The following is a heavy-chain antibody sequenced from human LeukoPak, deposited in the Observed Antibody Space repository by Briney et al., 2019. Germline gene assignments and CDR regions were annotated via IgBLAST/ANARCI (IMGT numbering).Heavy chain of an antibody. Sequence: PGGSLRLSCAASGFTFSSYGMHRVRQAPGKGLEGVAVISYDGSDKYYADSVKGRFTISRDNSKNTLHLQMISLRAEDTAVYYCARDQGAWGYGYNFDYWGQGTLVTVSS. CDR3: ARDQGAWGYGYNFDY. J-gene: IGHJ4*02. CDR1: GFTFSSYG. D-gene: IGHD3-16*01. V-gene: IGHV3-30*03. CDR2: ISYDGSDK.